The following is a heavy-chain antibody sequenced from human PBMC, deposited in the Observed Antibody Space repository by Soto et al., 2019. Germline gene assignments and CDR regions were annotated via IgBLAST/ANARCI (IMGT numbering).Heavy chain of an antibody. Sequence: SCAASGLTFSSYWMHWVRQAPGKGLVWVSRISTDGGTTDYAAPVKGRFTISRDDSKNTLYLQMNSLKTEDTAVYYCTTGEGYDFDYWGQGTLVTVSS. CDR1: GLTFSSYW. D-gene: IGHD5-12*01. CDR2: ISTDGGTT. CDR3: TTGEGYDFDY. J-gene: IGHJ4*02. V-gene: IGHV3-15*07.